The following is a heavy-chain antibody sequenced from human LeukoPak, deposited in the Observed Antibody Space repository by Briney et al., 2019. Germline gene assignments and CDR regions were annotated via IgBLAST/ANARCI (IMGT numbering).Heavy chain of an antibody. CDR1: GGTFNNSA. CDR2: IMPLFGTA. V-gene: IGHV1-69*05. D-gene: IGHD4-17*01. CDR3: ARDVHGDYGSGWFDP. Sequence: GSSVKVSCKTSGGTFNNSAISWVRQAPGQGLEWLGGIMPLFGTAGYAQKFQGRVTITKDGSTRTVYLELTSLTSDDTAVYYCARDVHGDYGSGWFDPWGQGTLVSASS. J-gene: IGHJ5*02.